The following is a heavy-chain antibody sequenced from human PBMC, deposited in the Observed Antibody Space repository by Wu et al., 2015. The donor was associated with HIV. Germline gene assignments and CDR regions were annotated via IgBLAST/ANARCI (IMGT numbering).Heavy chain of an antibody. CDR1: RDTFTYFA. CDR2: IIPIHSIA. Sequence: QVQLVQSGAEVKKFGSSVTVSCKASRDTFTYFAINWVRQAPGQGLEWMGGIIPIHSIANYAQNFQGRVTMTRDTSTSTVYMELSSLRSEDTAVYYCASQYSSGWEPFDYWGQGTLVTVSS. V-gene: IGHV1-69*04. D-gene: IGHD6-19*01. CDR3: ASQYSSGWEPFDY. J-gene: IGHJ4*02.